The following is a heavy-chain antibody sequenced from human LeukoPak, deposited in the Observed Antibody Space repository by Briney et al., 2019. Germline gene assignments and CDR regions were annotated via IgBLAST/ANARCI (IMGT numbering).Heavy chain of an antibody. V-gene: IGHV4-59*01. CDR3: ARSLSSGWPADAFDI. D-gene: IGHD6-19*01. J-gene: IGHJ3*02. CDR1: GGSISSYY. Sequence: SETLSLTCTVSGGSISSYYWSWIRQPPGKGLEWIGYIYYSGSTNYNPSLKSRVTISVDTSKNQFSLKLSSVTAADTAVYYCARSLSSGWPADAFDIWGQGTMVTVSS. CDR2: IYYSGST.